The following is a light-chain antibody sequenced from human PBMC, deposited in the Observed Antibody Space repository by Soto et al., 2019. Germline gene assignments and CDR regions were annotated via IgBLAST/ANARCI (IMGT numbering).Light chain of an antibody. V-gene: IGKV1-39*01. CDR1: QSISSY. Sequence: DIQMTQSPSSLSASVGDRVTITCRASQSISSYLNWYQQKPGKAPKLLIYAASSLQSGVPSRFGGSGSGTDFTLTISSLQPVDFATYYCQQSYSTPRTFGQGTKLEIK. CDR2: AAS. J-gene: IGKJ2*01. CDR3: QQSYSTPRT.